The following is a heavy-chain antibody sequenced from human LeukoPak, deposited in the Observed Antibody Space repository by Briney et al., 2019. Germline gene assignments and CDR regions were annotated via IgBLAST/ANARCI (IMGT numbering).Heavy chain of an antibody. J-gene: IGHJ4*02. CDR3: ARLPRNRGYSYGFPAGDY. Sequence: SETLSLTCTVSGGSISSSSYYWGWIRQPPGKGLEWIGSIYYSGSTYYNPSLKSRVTISVDTSKNQFSLKLSSVTAADTAVYYCARLPRNRGYSYGFPAGDYWGQGTLVTVSS. CDR2: IYYSGST. V-gene: IGHV4-39*01. CDR1: GGSISSSSYY. D-gene: IGHD5-18*01.